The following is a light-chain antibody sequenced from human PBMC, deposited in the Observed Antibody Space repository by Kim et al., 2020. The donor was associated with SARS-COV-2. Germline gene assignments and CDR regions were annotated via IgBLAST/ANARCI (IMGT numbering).Light chain of an antibody. CDR2: AAA. Sequence: VGEEVIITCRASQDISKALAWFQQKPGKAPKSLIYAAASLQSGVPSKISSSRSGADVTLTIISRQPEDFATYYCQQYKSYPPTFGQGTKVDIK. V-gene: IGKV1-16*02. CDR3: QQYKSYPPT. J-gene: IGKJ1*01. CDR1: QDISKA.